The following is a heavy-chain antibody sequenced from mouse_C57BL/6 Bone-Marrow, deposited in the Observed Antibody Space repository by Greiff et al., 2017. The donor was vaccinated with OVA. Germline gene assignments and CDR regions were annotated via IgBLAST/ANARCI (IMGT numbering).Heavy chain of an antibody. CDR1: GYSFTSYY. V-gene: IGHV1-66*01. Sequence: VQLQQSGPELVKPGASVKISCKASGYSFTSYYIHWVKQRPGQGLAWIGWIYPGSGSTKYNEKFKGKATLTADTSSSTAYMQLSSLTSEDSAVYYCARRGFAYWGQGTLVTVSA. J-gene: IGHJ3*01. CDR2: IYPGSGST. CDR3: ARRGFAY.